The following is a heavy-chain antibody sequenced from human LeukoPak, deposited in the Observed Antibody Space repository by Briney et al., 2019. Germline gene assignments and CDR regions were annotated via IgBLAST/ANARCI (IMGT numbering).Heavy chain of an antibody. CDR1: DFSFSTDA. Sequence: GGSLRLSCAASDFSFSTDAMSWVRQAPGKGLEWVPTISGGSDYTYYADSVKGRFTISRDNSKNTVYVQMDSLRAEDTAVYYCVGGFTTSAQYWGQGTLVTVSS. D-gene: IGHD6-25*01. CDR2: ISGGSDYT. CDR3: VGGFTTSAQY. J-gene: IGHJ4*02. V-gene: IGHV3-23*01.